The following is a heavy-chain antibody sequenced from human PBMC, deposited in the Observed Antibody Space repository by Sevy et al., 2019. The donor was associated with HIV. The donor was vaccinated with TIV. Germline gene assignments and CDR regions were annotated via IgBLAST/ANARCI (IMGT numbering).Heavy chain of an antibody. Sequence: GGSLRLSCAASGFTFSSYNMNWVRQAPGKGLEWVSSISSSSSYIYYADSVKGRFTISRDNAKDSLYLQMNTLRAEDTAVYYCARVVAYCSGGSCFAGYYYGMDVWGRGTTVTVSS. CDR1: GFTFSSYN. J-gene: IGHJ6*02. V-gene: IGHV3-21*01. CDR3: ARVVAYCSGGSCFAGYYYGMDV. CDR2: ISSSSSYI. D-gene: IGHD2-15*01.